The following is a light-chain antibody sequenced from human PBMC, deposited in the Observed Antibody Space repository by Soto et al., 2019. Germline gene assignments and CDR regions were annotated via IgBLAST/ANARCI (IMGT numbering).Light chain of an antibody. J-gene: IGKJ1*01. V-gene: IGKV3-20*01. Sequence: EMVLTQSPGTLSLSPGESATLSCRASQSAFGTYLAWFQQKPGQAPRLLIYGAASRASGIPDRFSGSGSATDFFLTSSRVQPEDFAVYYCHQYGKSPWTLGQGTKVEI. CDR3: HQYGKSPWT. CDR2: GAA. CDR1: QSAFGTY.